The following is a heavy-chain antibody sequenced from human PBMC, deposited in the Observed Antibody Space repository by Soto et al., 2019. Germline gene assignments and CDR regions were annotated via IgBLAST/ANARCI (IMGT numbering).Heavy chain of an antibody. CDR2: ISGSGNQL. D-gene: IGHD1-1*01. J-gene: IGHJ3*01. Sequence: EVQLSQSGGGLVQRGGSLRLSCEGSGFTFGDYGINWVRHAPRKGLECVSGISGSGNQLAYRDSVEGRFTVSRDNPKNTVFLQMNGLRAGDTAVYFCAKNQDWNRPDPGAFHVWGQGTMVTVSS. CDR3: AKNQDWNRPDPGAFHV. V-gene: IGHV3-23*01. CDR1: GFTFGDYG.